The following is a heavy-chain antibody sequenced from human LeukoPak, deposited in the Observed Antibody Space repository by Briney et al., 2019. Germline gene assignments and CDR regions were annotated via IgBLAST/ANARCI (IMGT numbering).Heavy chain of an antibody. CDR2: INSDGSST. J-gene: IGHJ2*01. V-gene: IGHV3-74*03. CDR1: GFAFSSDW. Sequence: GGSLRLSCAASGFAFSSDWMHWVRQAPGKGLVWVSRINSDGSSTTYADSVKGRFTISRDNAKNTLYLQMNSLRAEDTALYYCASRWWYFDLWGRGTLVAVSS. CDR3: ASRWWYFDL. D-gene: IGHD6-13*01.